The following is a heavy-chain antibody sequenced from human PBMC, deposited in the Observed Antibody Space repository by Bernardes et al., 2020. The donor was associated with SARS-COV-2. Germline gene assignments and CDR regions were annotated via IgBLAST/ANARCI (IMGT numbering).Heavy chain of an antibody. CDR1: GGSISSYS. V-gene: IGHV4-59*01. Sequence: SETLSLTCTVSGGSISSYSWSWIRQPPGKGLEWIGYIYYSGSTNYNPSLKSRVTISVDTSKNQFSLKLSSVTAADTAVYYCARGSYSFDYWGQGTLVTVSS. J-gene: IGHJ4*02. CDR3: ARGSYSFDY. CDR2: IYYSGST.